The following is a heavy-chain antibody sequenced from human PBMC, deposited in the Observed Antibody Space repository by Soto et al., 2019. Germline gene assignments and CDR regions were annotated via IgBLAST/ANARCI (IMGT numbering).Heavy chain of an antibody. Sequence: QVQLVESGGGVVQPGRSLRLSCAASGFTFSNYAMHWVRQAPGKGLEWVAVILYDGSNKYYADSVKGRFTISRDNSKNTLHLEMNSLRAEDTAVYYCARTSTSGYYLSYFDYWGQGTLVTVSS. CDR2: ILYDGSNK. CDR3: ARTSTSGYYLSYFDY. CDR1: GFTFSNYA. D-gene: IGHD3-22*01. V-gene: IGHV3-30-3*01. J-gene: IGHJ4*02.